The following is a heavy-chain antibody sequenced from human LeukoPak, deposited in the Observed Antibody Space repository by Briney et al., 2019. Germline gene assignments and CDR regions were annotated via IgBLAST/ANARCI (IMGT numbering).Heavy chain of an antibody. Sequence: GGSLRLSCEASGFLFTSYWMSWVRQAPGKGPEWVAHIKENGNEQYYADSVKGRFTISRDNVKQSLCLQMNNLRVEDTAVYYCARYHIAVAGEAGYYYYGMDVWGQGTTVTVSS. V-gene: IGHV3-7*01. CDR1: GFLFTSYW. CDR3: ARYHIAVAGEAGYYYYGMDV. J-gene: IGHJ6*02. D-gene: IGHD6-19*01. CDR2: IKENGNEQ.